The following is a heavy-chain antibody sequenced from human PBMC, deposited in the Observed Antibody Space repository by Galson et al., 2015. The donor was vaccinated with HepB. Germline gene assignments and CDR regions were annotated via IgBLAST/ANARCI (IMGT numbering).Heavy chain of an antibody. J-gene: IGHJ4*02. Sequence: SLRLSCAASGFTFSTYAMSWVRQAPGKGLEWVSGISGSGDDTYYADSVKGRFTISRDNSKNTLYLQMNSLRVEDTAVYYCAKAWYSGTWYPFDYWGQGTLVTVSS. CDR1: GFTFSTYA. CDR2: ISGSGDDT. D-gene: IGHD1-26*01. CDR3: AKAWYSGTWYPFDY. V-gene: IGHV3-23*01.